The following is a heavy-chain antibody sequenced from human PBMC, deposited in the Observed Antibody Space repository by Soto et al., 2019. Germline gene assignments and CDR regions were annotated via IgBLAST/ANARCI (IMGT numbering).Heavy chain of an antibody. D-gene: IGHD3-3*01. V-gene: IGHV4-38-2*02. Sequence: SETLSLTCTVSGYFIGTGYYWGWIRQPPGKGLEWIGNIFHSGSTYYNPSLSGRVTISLDTSKNQFSLKLTSVAAADTAVFYFAHGLEWYGNNYWGQGTLVTVSS. J-gene: IGHJ4*02. CDR3: AHGLEWYGNNY. CDR1: GYFIGTGYY. CDR2: IFHSGST.